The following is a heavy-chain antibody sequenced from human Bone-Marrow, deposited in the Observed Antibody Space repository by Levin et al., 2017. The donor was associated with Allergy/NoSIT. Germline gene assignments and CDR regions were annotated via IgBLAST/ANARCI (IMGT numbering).Heavy chain of an antibody. D-gene: IGHD3-10*01. V-gene: IGHV3-64*01. CDR3: ARADDSANYFNGSAVAPFVC. CDR2: ISSDGDST. Sequence: GGSLRLSCAASGFTFSGYDMHWVRQAPGKGLEYVSAISSDGDSTYYAHSVKGRFTIFRDNSKTTLYLQMGSLRAEDMAVYYCARADDSANYFNGSAVAPFVCWGLGTLVTVSS. J-gene: IGHJ4*02. CDR1: GFTFSGYD.